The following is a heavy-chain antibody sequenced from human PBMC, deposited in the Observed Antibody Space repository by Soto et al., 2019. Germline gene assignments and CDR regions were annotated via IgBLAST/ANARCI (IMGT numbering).Heavy chain of an antibody. CDR1: GFIVSDTY. CDR2: ISNRGDT. D-gene: IGHD2-15*01. J-gene: IGHJ3*02. Sequence: EVQLVESGGGLVQPGGSLRLSCTASGFIVSDTYVNWVRQAPGKGLEWVSVISNRGDTHYADSVRGRFSLSRDLSDNTLHLQMTNLRVEDSAVYYCAREPRYCRGGSCSITGDAYDIWGQGTMVTVSS. V-gene: IGHV3-66*01. CDR3: AREPRYCRGGSCSITGDAYDI.